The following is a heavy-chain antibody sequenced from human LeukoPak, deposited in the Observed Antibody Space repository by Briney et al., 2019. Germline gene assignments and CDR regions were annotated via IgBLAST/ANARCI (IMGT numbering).Heavy chain of an antibody. D-gene: IGHD6-19*01. J-gene: IGHJ6*02. CDR2: IYYSGST. V-gene: IGHV4-39*01. CDR3: ATHLDGGWSTIYYYYYGMDV. Sequence: SETLSLTCTVSAGSISSSSYYWGWIRQPPGKGLERIGRIYYSGSTYYNPSLKSRVTISVDTSKNQFSLKLSSVTAADTAVYYCATHLDGGWSTIYYYYYGMDVWGQGTTVTVSS. CDR1: AGSISSSSYY.